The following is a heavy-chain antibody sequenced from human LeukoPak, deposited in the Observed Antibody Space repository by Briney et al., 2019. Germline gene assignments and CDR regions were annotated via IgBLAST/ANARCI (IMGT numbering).Heavy chain of an antibody. J-gene: IGHJ4*02. CDR1: AFIFRDYS. CDR2: ISSNGGNT. CDR3: ARAGRTIAVVYRYYFDY. V-gene: IGHV3-64*01. Sequence: SGGSLRLSCAASAFIFRDYSMHWVRQAPGKGLEYVSAISSNGGNTYHANSVKGRFTISRDNSKNTLYLQMNSLRAEDTAVYYCARAGRTIAVVYRYYFDYWGQGTLVTVSS. D-gene: IGHD6-19*01.